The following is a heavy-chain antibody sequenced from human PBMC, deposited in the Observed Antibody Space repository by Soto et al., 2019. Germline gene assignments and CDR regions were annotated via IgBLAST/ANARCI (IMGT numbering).Heavy chain of an antibody. CDR2: ISSGSNYI. D-gene: IGHD4-17*01. V-gene: IGHV3-21*06. J-gene: IGHJ4*02. CDR1: GFTFSRYS. Sequence: PGGSLRLSCTASGFTFSRYSLNWVRQAPGKGLEWVSSISSGSNYIDYADSVKGRFTISRDNAKNSLYLQMNSLRVEDTAIYYCARDPGIDDYPPLDYLGQGTLVTVSS. CDR3: ARDPGIDDYPPLDY.